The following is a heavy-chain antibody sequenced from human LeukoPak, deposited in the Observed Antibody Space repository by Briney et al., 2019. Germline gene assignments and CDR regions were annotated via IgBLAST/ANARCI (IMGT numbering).Heavy chain of an antibody. CDR3: ARDLSSTSSWATVPDY. CDR2: ISYDGSNK. CDR1: GFSLSRYW. V-gene: IGHV3-30-3*01. J-gene: IGHJ4*02. D-gene: IGHD2-2*01. Sequence: GGSLRLSCAASGFSLSRYWMSWVRQAPGEGLEWVAVISYDGSNKYYADSVKGRFTISRYNSKNTLYLQMNGLRAEDTAVYYCARDLSSTSSWATVPDYWGQGTLVTVSS.